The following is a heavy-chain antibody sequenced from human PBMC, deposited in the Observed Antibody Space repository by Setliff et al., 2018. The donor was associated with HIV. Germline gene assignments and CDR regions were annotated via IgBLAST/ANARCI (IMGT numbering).Heavy chain of an antibody. CDR1: GGSVSNYY. Sequence: SETLSLTCTVSGGSVSNYYWTWIRQSAGKGLEWIGHINTSGSTKYNPSLKSGLTMSVDSSGNQFSLTLTSVTAADTAVYYCARIDGEAADTNYWGQGTLVTVSS. CDR2: INTSGST. J-gene: IGHJ4*02. V-gene: IGHV4-4*07. D-gene: IGHD6-13*01. CDR3: ARIDGEAADTNY.